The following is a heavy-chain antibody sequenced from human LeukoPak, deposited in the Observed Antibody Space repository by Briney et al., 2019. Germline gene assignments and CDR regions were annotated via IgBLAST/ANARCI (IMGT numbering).Heavy chain of an antibody. CDR1: GGSFSGYY. V-gene: IGHV4-59*01. CDR2: IYYSGST. Sequence: SETLSLTCAVYGGSFSGYYWSWIRQPPGKGLEWIGYIYYSGSTNYNPSLKSRVTISVDTSKNQFSLKLSSVTAADTAVYYCARSYSGYDSFDYWGQGTLVTVS. D-gene: IGHD5-12*01. J-gene: IGHJ4*02. CDR3: ARSYSGYDSFDY.